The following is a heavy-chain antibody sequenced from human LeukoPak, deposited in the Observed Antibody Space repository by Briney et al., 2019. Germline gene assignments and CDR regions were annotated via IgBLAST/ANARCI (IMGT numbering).Heavy chain of an antibody. CDR1: GFTFSNHW. Sequence: PGGSLRLSCAASGFTFSNHWMHWVRQAPGEGLVWVSRISRDGSGTGYADSVKGRFTISRDNSKNTLYLQMNSLRAEDTAVYYCARDQSPKWGSGERYFDYWGQGTLVTVSS. CDR3: ARDQSPKWGSGERYFDY. D-gene: IGHD7-27*01. V-gene: IGHV3-74*01. J-gene: IGHJ4*02. CDR2: ISRDGSGT.